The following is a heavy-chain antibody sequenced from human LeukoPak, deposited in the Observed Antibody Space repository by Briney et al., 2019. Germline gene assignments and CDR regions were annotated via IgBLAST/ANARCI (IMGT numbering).Heavy chain of an antibody. CDR3: ARGLVVAARGWFDP. CDR1: GHTFTSYA. CDR2: INAGNGNT. D-gene: IGHD2-15*01. V-gene: IGHV1-3*01. Sequence: ASVKVSCKASGHTFTSYAMHWVRQAPGQRLEWMGWINAGNGNTKYSQKLQGRVTITRDTSASTAYMELSSLRSEDTAVYYCARGLVVAARGWFDPWGQGTLVTVSS. J-gene: IGHJ5*02.